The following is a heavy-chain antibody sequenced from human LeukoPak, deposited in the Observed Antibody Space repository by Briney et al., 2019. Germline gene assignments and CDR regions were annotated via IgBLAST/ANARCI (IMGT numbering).Heavy chain of an antibody. CDR3: ARADGYYYGMDV. J-gene: IGHJ6*02. Sequence: SETLSLTCTVSGASISSGGYYWSWIRQPPGKGLEWIGYIYYSGSTNYNPSLKSRVTISVDTSKNQFSLKLSSVTAADTAMYYCARADGYYYGMDVWGQGTTVTVSS. D-gene: IGHD5-24*01. CDR1: GASISSGGYY. V-gene: IGHV4-61*08. CDR2: IYYSGST.